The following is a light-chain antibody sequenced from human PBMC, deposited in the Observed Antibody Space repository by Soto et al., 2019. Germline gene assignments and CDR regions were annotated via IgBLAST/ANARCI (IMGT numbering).Light chain of an antibody. CDR3: QQYGTSLWT. V-gene: IGKV3-20*01. J-gene: IGKJ1*01. CDR2: GAS. Sequence: ESVLTPAPGTLSLSPGERSTLSCIASQSVTSSYLAWYQQKPGQAPRLLIYGASSRATGIPDRFSGGGAGTDFTLTISRLEPEDFAVYYCQQYGTSLWTFGQGTKVDIK. CDR1: QSVTSSY.